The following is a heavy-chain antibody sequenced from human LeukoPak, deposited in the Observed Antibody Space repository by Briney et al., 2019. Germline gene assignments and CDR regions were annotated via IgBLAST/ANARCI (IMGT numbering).Heavy chain of an antibody. Sequence: ASVKVSCKASGYTFTSYAMHWVRQAPGQRLEWMGWINAGNGNTKYSQEFQGRVTITRDTSASTAYMELSSLRSEEMAVYYCARSQVVAGTFDYWGQGTLVTVSS. V-gene: IGHV1-3*03. CDR2: INAGNGNT. J-gene: IGHJ4*02. CDR3: ARSQVVAGTFDY. CDR1: GYTFTSYA. D-gene: IGHD2-15*01.